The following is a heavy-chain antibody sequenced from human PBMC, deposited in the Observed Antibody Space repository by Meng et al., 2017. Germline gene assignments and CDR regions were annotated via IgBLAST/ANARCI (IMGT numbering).Heavy chain of an antibody. CDR2: ISGDGSIT. D-gene: IGHD1-1*01. V-gene: IGHV3-74*01. CDR3: LDEAPRSDY. CDR1: GFTFNKYW. J-gene: IGHJ4*02. Sequence: LEESEGGSDQPGGPLLLSCSASGFTFNKYWIPWVRQVPGKGLVWVSRISGDGSITNYADSVKGRFTISRDNAKNTLYLQMNSLRPEDTAVYYCLDEAPRSDYWGQGSLVTVSS.